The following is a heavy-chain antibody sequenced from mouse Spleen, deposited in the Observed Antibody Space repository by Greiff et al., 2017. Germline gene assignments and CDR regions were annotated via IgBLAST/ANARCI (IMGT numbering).Heavy chain of an antibody. J-gene: IGHJ4*01. CDR2: IDPETGGT. CDR1: GYTFTDYE. CDR3: TRWGNLTDSCYAMDY. V-gene: IGHV1-15*01. D-gene: IGHD1-1*01. Sequence: VQLQQSGAELVRPGASVTLSCKASGYTFTDYEMHWVKQTPVHGLEWIGAIDPETGGTAYNQKFKGKAILTADKSSSTAYMELRSLTSEDSAVYYCTRWGNLTDSCYAMDYWGQGTSVTVSS.